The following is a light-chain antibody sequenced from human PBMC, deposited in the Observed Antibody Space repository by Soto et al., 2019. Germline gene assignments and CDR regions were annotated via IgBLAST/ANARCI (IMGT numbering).Light chain of an antibody. CDR2: DNN. Sequence: QSVLTQPPSVSATPGQKVTISCSGSNSNIGNNLVSWYQQFPGAAPKLLIYDNNKRPSGIPDRFSGSKSGTSATLGITGLQTGDEADYYCGTWDNSLTAVVFGGGTKLTVL. V-gene: IGLV1-51*01. J-gene: IGLJ2*01. CDR3: GTWDNSLTAVV. CDR1: NSNIGNNL.